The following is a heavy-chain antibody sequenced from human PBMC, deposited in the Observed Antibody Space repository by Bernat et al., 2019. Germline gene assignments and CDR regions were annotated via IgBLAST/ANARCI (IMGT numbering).Heavy chain of an antibody. Sequence: QVQLVESGGGVVQPGKSLRLSCAASGFNFGAYPMHWVRQAPGKGLEWLAVISSDEKNTYYVDSVEGRFTISRDNSKQMVYLQMNTLRVEDTAVYYCARDDYGDFGLLDLWGRGTLVTVSS. V-gene: IGHV3-30*03. D-gene: IGHD4-17*01. CDR2: ISSDEKNT. CDR1: GFNFGAYP. CDR3: ARDDYGDFGLLDL. J-gene: IGHJ2*01.